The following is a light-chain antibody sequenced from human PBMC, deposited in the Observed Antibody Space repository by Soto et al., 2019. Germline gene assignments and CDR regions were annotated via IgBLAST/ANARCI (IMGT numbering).Light chain of an antibody. Sequence: SVLPQPASLSGSAGQSITISCTGLSSHIRPYGYVSWXQQHPGKAPKLMIYAVNDRPSGVSNRFSGSKSGSTAYLPISGLQVEDESEAFCFSFTTTSTHGLGTGTKVTVL. CDR3: FSFTTTSTHG. CDR2: AVN. J-gene: IGLJ1*01. V-gene: IGLV2-14*03. CDR1: SSHIRPYGY.